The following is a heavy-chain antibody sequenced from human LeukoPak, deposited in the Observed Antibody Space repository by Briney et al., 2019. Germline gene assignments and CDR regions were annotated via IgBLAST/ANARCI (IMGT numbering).Heavy chain of an antibody. CDR1: GGSISSYY. CDR2: IYYSGST. J-gene: IGHJ5*02. V-gene: IGHV4-59*01. Sequence: SETLSLTCTVSGGSISSYYWSWVRQPPGKGLEWIGYIYYSGSTNYNPSLKSRVTISVDTSKNQFSLKLSSVTAADTAVYYCARYRTDFWSGSNWFDPWGQGTLVTVSS. CDR3: ARYRTDFWSGSNWFDP. D-gene: IGHD3-3*01.